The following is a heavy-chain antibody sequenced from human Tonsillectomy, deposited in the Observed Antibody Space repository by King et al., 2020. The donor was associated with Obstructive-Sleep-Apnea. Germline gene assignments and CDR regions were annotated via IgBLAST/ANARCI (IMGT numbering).Heavy chain of an antibody. CDR3: ARHRGVEDYGGYGDYFDY. D-gene: IGHD5-12*01. CDR1: GGSTSNYY. V-gene: IGHV4-59*08. Sequence: QLQESGPGLVKPSETLSLTCTVSGGSTSNYYWSWIRQPPGKGLEWIGYMYYSGNTNFNPSLKCRVTISADTSKIQFSLRLSSVTAAATAVYYCARHRGVEDYGGYGDYFDYWGQGTLVTVSS. J-gene: IGHJ4*02. CDR2: MYYSGNT.